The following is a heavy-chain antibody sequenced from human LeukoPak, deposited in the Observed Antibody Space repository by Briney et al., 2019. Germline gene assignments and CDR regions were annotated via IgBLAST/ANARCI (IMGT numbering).Heavy chain of an antibody. J-gene: IGHJ4*02. CDR1: GYTFTGYY. CDR3: ARVRGDTVNFDY. V-gene: IGHV1-2*02. CDR2: INPNSGGT. D-gene: IGHD4-11*01. Sequence: ASVKVSCKASGYTFTGYYMHWVRQAPGQGLEWMGWINPNSGGTNYAQKFRGRVTMTRDTSISTAYMELSRLRSDDTAVYYCARVRGDTVNFDYWGQGTLVTVSS.